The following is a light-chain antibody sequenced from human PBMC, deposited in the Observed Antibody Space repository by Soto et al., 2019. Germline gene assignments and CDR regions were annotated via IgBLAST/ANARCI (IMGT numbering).Light chain of an antibody. CDR3: SSYTSTFTYV. CDR1: SSDVGRYNY. Sequence: QSALTQPASVSGSPGQSITISCSGTSSDVGRYNYVSWYQQHPSTAPKLMIYEVSNRPSGVSNRFSGSKSGDTASLTISGLQAEDEADYYCSSYTSTFTYVFGAGTKLTVL. CDR2: EVS. J-gene: IGLJ1*01. V-gene: IGLV2-14*01.